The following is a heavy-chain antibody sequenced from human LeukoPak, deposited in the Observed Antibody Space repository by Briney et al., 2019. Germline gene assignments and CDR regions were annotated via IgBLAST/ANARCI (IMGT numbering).Heavy chain of an antibody. J-gene: IGHJ4*02. D-gene: IGHD1-1*01. CDR1: GYTFTSYG. CDR3: ARDGSEGTTGTFN. V-gene: IGHV1-18*01. Sequence: GASVKVSCKASGYTFTSYGISWVRQAPGQGLEWMGWISAYNGNTNYAQKFQGRVTMTTGTSTTTAYMEVRSLRSDDTAVYYCARDGSEGTTGTFNWGQGTLVTVSS. CDR2: ISAYNGNT.